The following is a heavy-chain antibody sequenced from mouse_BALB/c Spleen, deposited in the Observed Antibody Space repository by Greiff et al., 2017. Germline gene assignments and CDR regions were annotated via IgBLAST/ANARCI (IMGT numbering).Heavy chain of an antibody. CDR3: TREGYDYDVAY. D-gene: IGHD2-4*01. J-gene: IGHJ3*01. CDR2: INPSNGGT. CDR1: GFTFTSYY. V-gene: IGHV1S81*02. Sequence: VQLQQSGAELVKPGASVKLSCKASGFTFTSYYMYWVKQRPGQGLEWIGEINPSNGGTNFNEKFKSKATLTVDKSSSTAYMQLSSLTSEDSAVYYCTREGYDYDVAYWGQGTLVTVSA.